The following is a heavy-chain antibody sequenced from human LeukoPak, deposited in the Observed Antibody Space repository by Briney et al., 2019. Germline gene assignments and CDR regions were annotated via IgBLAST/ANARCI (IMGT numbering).Heavy chain of an antibody. CDR1: GFNFESYS. V-gene: IGHV3-48*04. J-gene: IGHJ4*02. CDR2: ISSSGSTI. CDR3: ARDPIRGRGVDY. D-gene: IGHD3-16*01. Sequence: GGSLRLSCAASGFNFESYSMNWVRQAPGKGLEWVSYISSSGSTIYYADSVKGRFTISRDNAKSSLYLQMNSLRAEDTAVYYCARDPIRGRGVDYWGQGTLVTVSS.